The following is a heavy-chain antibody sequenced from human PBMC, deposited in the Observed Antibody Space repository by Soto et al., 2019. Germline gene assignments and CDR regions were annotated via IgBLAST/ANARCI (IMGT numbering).Heavy chain of an antibody. D-gene: IGHD3-22*01. Sequence: QVQLQESGPGLVKPSQTLSLTCTVSGGSISSGGYYWSWIRQHPGKGLEWIGYIYYSGSTYYNPSLKSRVTISVDTSKNQFSLKPSSVTAADTAVYYCARDRYYDSSGYSGHYYYYGMDVWGQGTTVTVSS. V-gene: IGHV4-31*03. CDR3: ARDRYYDSSGYSGHYYYYGMDV. CDR1: GGSISSGGYY. J-gene: IGHJ6*02. CDR2: IYYSGST.